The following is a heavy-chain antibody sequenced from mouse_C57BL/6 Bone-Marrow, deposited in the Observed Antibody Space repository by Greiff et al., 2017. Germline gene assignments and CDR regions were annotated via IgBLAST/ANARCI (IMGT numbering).Heavy chain of an antibody. D-gene: IGHD1-1*01. CDR1: GFTFSSYA. Sequence: EVQRVESGEGLVKPGGSLKLSCAASGFTFSSYAMSWVRQTPEKRLEWVAYISSGGDYIYYADTVKGRFTISRDNARNTLYLQMSSLKSEDTAMYYCTRGILLRYGYFDVWGTGTTVTVSS. CDR3: TRGILLRYGYFDV. J-gene: IGHJ1*03. CDR2: ISSGGDYI. V-gene: IGHV5-9-1*02.